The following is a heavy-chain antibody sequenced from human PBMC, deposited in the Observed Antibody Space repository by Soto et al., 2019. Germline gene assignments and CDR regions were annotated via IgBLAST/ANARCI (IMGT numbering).Heavy chain of an antibody. D-gene: IGHD6-13*01. CDR1: GGSISSDDYY. CDR2: IYYRGNT. Sequence: ALSLPWTVSGGSISSDDYYWNWILQRTGKGLEWIGNIYYRGNTNYNPSLKSRIIMAMDMSERQFALKLTAVTAEDTAVYFFVIGWHYSCMVVWCPGLTVT. J-gene: IGHJ6*02. V-gene: IGHV4-31*02. CDR3: VIGWHYSCMVV.